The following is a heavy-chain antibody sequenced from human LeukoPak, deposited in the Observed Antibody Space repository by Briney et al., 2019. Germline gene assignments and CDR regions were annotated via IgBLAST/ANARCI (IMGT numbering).Heavy chain of an antibody. V-gene: IGHV3-74*01. D-gene: IGHD2/OR15-2a*01. CDR2: INSGGSWT. CDR1: GNYW. CDR3: VSFYETY. Sequence: GGSLRLSCAASGNYWMHWVRQVPGKGLVWVSHINSGGSWTSYADSVKGRFTISKDNAKNTVYLQMNSLRAEDAAVYYCVSFYETYWGRGTLVTVSS. J-gene: IGHJ4*02.